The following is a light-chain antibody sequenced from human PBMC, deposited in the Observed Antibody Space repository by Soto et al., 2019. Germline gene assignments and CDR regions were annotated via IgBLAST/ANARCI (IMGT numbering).Light chain of an antibody. V-gene: IGKV3-15*01. CDR1: QNVKDH. J-gene: IGKJ5*01. CDR2: GAS. Sequence: EIVLKHSRSTLSLSTRKRATLSCRSSQNVKDHLAWYQQKPGQAPRLLIYGASTRATGIPARFSGSGSGTEFTLTISSLQSEDFAVYYCQQYNNWPPIPFGQGTLLEIK. CDR3: QQYNNWPPIP.